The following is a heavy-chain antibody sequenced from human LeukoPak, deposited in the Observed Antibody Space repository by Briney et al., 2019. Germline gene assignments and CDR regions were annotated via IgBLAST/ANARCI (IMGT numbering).Heavy chain of an antibody. CDR1: GDTFSNNA. D-gene: IGHD1-20*01. CDR3: ARLSGYNWNLFDY. Sequence: ASVKVSCKTSGDTFSNNAIGWVRQAPGQGPEWMGRIIPTLDLSNHAQKFQGRVTITADKSTSTAYMELSRLTSEDAAIYYCARLSGYNWNLFDYWGQGTLVTVSS. CDR2: IIPTLDLS. V-gene: IGHV1-69*04. J-gene: IGHJ4*02.